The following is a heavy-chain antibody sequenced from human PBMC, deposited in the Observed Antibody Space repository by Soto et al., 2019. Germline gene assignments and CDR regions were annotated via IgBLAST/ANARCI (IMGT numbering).Heavy chain of an antibody. CDR1: GYSFTSYW. D-gene: IGHD2-2*02. Sequence: GESLKISCKGSGYSFTSYWIGWVRQMPEKGLEWMGIIYPGDSDTRYSPSFQGQVTISVDKSISTAYLQWSSLKASDTAMYYCARLSGCSSTSCYTHMDVWGQGTTVTVSS. CDR3: ARLSGCSSTSCYTHMDV. V-gene: IGHV5-51*01. J-gene: IGHJ6*02. CDR2: IYPGDSDT.